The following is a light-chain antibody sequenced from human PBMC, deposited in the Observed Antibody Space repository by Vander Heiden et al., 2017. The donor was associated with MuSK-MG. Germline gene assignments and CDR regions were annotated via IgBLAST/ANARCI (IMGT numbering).Light chain of an antibody. J-gene: IGKJ2*01. Sequence: DIVMTQSPLSLPVTPGEPASISCRAGQSLLHSNGYNYLDWYLQKPGQSPQLLIYVASNRASGVPDRFSGSGSGTDFTLKISRVEAEDVGVYYCRQALQTPRTFGQGTKLEIK. V-gene: IGKV2-28*01. CDR2: VAS. CDR1: QSLLHSNGYNY. CDR3: RQALQTPRT.